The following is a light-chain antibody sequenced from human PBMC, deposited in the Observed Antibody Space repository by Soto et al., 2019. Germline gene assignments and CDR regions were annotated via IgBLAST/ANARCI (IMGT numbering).Light chain of an antibody. CDR2: EVS. CDR3: SSYTINTLYV. CDR1: ISDVTGYNY. Sequence: QSVLTQPASVSGSPGQSITISCTGTISDVTGYNYVSWYQQHPGKAPKLMIYEVSNWPSGVSNRFSGSKSGNTASLTISGLQTEDEADYYCSSYTINTLYVFGTGTKVTVL. J-gene: IGLJ1*01. V-gene: IGLV2-14*01.